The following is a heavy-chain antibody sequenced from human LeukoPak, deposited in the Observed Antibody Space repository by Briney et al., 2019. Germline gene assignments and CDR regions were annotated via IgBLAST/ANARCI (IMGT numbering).Heavy chain of an antibody. CDR2: ISAYNGNT. D-gene: IGHD1-1*01. J-gene: IGHJ3*02. CDR3: AREASNWNDLTGRDAFDI. Sequence: ASVKVSCKASGYTFTSYGISWVRQAPGQGLEWMGWISAYNGNTNYAQKLQGRVTMTTDTSTSTAYMELRSLRSDDTAVYYCAREASNWNDLTGRDAFDIWGQGTMVTVSS. CDR1: GYTFTSYG. V-gene: IGHV1-18*01.